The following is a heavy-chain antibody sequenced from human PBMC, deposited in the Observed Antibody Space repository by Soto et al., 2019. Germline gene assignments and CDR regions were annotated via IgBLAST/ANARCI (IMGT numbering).Heavy chain of an antibody. V-gene: IGHV3-23*01. CDR2: IGTSGST. Sequence: EVQLLESGGGLVQPGGSLRLSCAASGFTFSSYAMNWVRQAPGKGLEWVSGIGTSGSTYYADSVKGRFTISRDNSKNTLYLQMNSLRAEDTAVYYRVKTYYGSGSERAHDIWGQGTMVTVSS. CDR1: GFTFSSYA. CDR3: VKTYYGSGSERAHDI. J-gene: IGHJ3*02. D-gene: IGHD3-10*01.